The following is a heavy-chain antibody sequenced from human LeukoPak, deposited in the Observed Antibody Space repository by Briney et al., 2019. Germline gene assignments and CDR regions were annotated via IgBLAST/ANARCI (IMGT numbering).Heavy chain of an antibody. V-gene: IGHV4-34*01. D-gene: IGHD3-10*01. CDR1: GGSFSDYY. J-gene: IGHJ4*02. CDR2: INHNGGI. CDR3: ARGSLAHFYGSSSHDY. Sequence: KPSETLSLTCAVYGGSFSDYYWAWIRQPPGKGLEWIGEINHNGGINYNPSLKSRVTLSLDTSMNHVSLRLTSVTAADTGVYYCARGSLAHFYGSSSHDYWGQGTLVSVSS.